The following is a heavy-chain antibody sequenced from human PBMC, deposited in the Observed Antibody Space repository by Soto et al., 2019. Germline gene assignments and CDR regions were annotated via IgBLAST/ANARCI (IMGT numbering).Heavy chain of an antibody. CDR1: GYTFTRYT. Sequence: QVQLVQSGAEVKKPGASVKVSCKASGYTFTRYTMYWVRQAPGQRLECMGWINAGNDNIKYSQKFQGRVTITTDTSAITAYMDLTSLRSEDTAVYYCAIFGGSVSGWGQGTLVTVSS. J-gene: IGHJ4*02. CDR3: AIFGGSVSG. D-gene: IGHD3-10*01. CDR2: INAGNDNI. V-gene: IGHV1-3*01.